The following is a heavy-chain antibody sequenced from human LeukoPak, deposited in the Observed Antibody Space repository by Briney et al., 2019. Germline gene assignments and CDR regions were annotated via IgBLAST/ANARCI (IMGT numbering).Heavy chain of an antibody. CDR2: IIPIFGTA. CDR1: GGTFSSYA. CDR3: ARKHFWSGHDAFDI. V-gene: IGHV1-69*13. D-gene: IGHD3-3*02. J-gene: IGHJ3*02. Sequence: GASVKVSCKASGGTFSSYAISWVRQAPGQGPEWMGGIIPIFGTANYAQKFQGRVTITADESTSTAYMELSSLRSEDTAVYYCARKHFWSGHDAFDIWGQGTMVTVSS.